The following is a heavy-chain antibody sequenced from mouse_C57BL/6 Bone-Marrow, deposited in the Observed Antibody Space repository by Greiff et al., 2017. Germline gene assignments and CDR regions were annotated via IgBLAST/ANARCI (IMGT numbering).Heavy chain of an antibody. CDR2: FDPENGDT. V-gene: IGHV14-4*01. CDR1: GFNIKDDY. Sequence: EVQLQQSGAELVRPGASVKLSCTASGFNIKDDYMHWVKQRPEQGLEWIGWFDPENGDTEYASKFQGKATITADTSSNTAYLQLSSLTSEDTAVYYCTTELPYFDVWGTGTTVTVSS. CDR3: TTELPYFDV. D-gene: IGHD1-1*01. J-gene: IGHJ1*03.